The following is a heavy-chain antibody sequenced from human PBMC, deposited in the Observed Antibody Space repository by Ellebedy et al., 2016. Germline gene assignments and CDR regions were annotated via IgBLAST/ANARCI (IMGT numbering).Heavy chain of an antibody. J-gene: IGHJ6*02. Sequence: GESLKISXTASRFTFSDYAMNWVRQAPGKGLEWVSSISGSGGSTYYIDSVKGRFTVSRDDSKNTVYLQMSSLRAEDTAMYYCARDGFLVTIYGLDVWGQGTTVTVSS. D-gene: IGHD2-21*02. CDR2: ISGSGGST. CDR1: RFTFSDYA. CDR3: ARDGFLVTIYGLDV. V-gene: IGHV3-23*01.